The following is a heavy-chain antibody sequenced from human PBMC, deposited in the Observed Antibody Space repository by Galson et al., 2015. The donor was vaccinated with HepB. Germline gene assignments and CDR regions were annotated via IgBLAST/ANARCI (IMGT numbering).Heavy chain of an antibody. V-gene: IGHV3-33*01. D-gene: IGHD4-11*01. CDR3: VCDRNYPSTSFDY. CDR2: IWSGGSES. Sequence: SLRLSCAASRFVFRNYGMHWVRQAPGKGLEWVAFIWSGGSESYYADSVKGRFIISRDNSKNSLYLQMDSLRVEDTAVYYCVCDRNYPSTSFDYWGQGTLVAVSS. J-gene: IGHJ4*02. CDR1: RFVFRNYG.